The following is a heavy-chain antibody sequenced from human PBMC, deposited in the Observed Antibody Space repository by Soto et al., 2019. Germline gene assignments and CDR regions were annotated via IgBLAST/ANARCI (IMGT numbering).Heavy chain of an antibody. D-gene: IGHD3-10*01. CDR2: ISYDGSNK. CDR3: VGGQYYFDY. CDR1: GFPFSTYG. J-gene: IGHJ4*02. Sequence: QVQLVESGGGVVQXGXSLRLSCAASGFPFSTYGMHWVREGPGKGLEWVAVISYDGSNKYYADSVKGRFTISRDNSKNTLYLQMNSLRPEDTALYYCVGGQYYFDYRGQGTLVTVSS. V-gene: IGHV3-30*03.